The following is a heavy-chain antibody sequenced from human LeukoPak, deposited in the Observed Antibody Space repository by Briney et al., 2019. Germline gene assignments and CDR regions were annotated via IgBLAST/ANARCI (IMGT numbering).Heavy chain of an antibody. Sequence: PGGSLRLSCAASGFIVSSNYMSWVRQAPGKGLEWVSVISSGGNTYYADSVKGRFTISRDISKNTLYLQMNGLRAEDTAVYCCAREVRGYYFDYWGQGTLVTVSS. J-gene: IGHJ4*02. CDR3: AREVRGYYFDY. D-gene: IGHD3-22*01. CDR1: GFIVSSNY. V-gene: IGHV3-53*01. CDR2: ISSGGNT.